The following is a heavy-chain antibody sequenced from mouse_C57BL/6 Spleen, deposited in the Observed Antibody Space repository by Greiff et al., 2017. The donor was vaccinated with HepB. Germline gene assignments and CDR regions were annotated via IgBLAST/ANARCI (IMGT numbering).Heavy chain of an antibody. D-gene: IGHD1-1*01. V-gene: IGHV1-4*01. CDR2: INPSSGYT. J-gene: IGHJ3*01. CDR3: ARWDYGSSYGFAY. Sequence: QVQLQQSGAELARPGASVKMSCKASGYTFTSYTMHWVKQRPGQGLEWIGYINPSSGYTKYNQKFKDKATLTADKSSSTAYMQLSSLTSEDSAVYYCARWDYGSSYGFAYWGQGTLVTVSA. CDR1: GYTFTSYT.